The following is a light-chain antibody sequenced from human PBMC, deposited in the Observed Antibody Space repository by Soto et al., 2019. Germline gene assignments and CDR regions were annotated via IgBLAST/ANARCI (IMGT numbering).Light chain of an antibody. CDR1: SSDVRAYNY. CDR3: SSYTTSSTGV. J-gene: IGLJ2*01. V-gene: IGLV2-14*01. Sequence: QSALTQPASVSGSPGQSITISCTGTSSDVRAYNYVSWYRQHPGKGPEHIIYKVTDRPSGVSSRLSGSKSGNTATLTISGLQAEDEADYYCSSYTTSSTGVVGGGTKLAVL. CDR2: KVT.